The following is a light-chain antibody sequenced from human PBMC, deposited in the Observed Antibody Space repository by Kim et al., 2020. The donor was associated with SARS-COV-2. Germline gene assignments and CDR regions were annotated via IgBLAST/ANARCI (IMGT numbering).Light chain of an antibody. CDR3: QQANTFPPA. CDR2: SAS. J-gene: IGKJ4*01. V-gene: IGKV1-12*01. CDR1: LGIDNY. Sequence: DLQMTQSPSSVSASVGDRVTITCRASLGIDNYLAWYQQKPGKAPKLLIFSASRLQSGVPLRFSGSGSGTDFTLTINSLQPEDFATYFCQQANTFPPAFGGGTKVDIK.